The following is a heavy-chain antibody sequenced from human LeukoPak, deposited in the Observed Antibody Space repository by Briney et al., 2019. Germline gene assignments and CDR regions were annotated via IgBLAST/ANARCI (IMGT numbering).Heavy chain of an antibody. Sequence: GGSLRLSCAASGFTFSSYSMNWARQAPGKGLEWVASINHNGNVDYYVDSVKGRFTISRDNAKNSLYLQMSNLRAEDTAVYFCARGGGLDVWGQGATVTVSS. CDR3: ARGGGLDV. V-gene: IGHV3-7*03. CDR1: GFTFSSYS. D-gene: IGHD3-16*01. J-gene: IGHJ6*02. CDR2: INHNGNVD.